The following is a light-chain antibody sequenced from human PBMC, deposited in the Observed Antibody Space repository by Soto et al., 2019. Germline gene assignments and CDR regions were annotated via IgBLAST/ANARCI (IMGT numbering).Light chain of an antibody. Sequence: EIVLTQSPGTLSLSPGERATLSCRASQSLTNSYLAWYQQKPGQAPRLLIYAASSRATGIPDRFSGSVSGTDFSLNISRLEPEDFAVYYCQNHGTSPQNTFGQGTKLEIK. CDR2: AAS. CDR1: QSLTNSY. J-gene: IGKJ2*01. V-gene: IGKV3-20*01. CDR3: QNHGTSPQNT.